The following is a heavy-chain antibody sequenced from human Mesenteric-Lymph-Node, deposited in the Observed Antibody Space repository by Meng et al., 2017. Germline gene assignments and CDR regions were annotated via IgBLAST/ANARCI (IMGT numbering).Heavy chain of an antibody. CDR3: AKDWSDTTFDY. CDR2: IYWDDAK. Sequence: HITVKESVPTLVKPTKTLTLTCSFSGFLLTTGGVGVGWIRQPPGKALEWLAVIYWDDAKAYSPSLKSRLTITKDTSKHQVVLIMTNVDPVDTGTYYCAKDWSDTTFDYWGQGTLVTVSS. J-gene: IGHJ4*02. D-gene: IGHD3-9*01. CDR1: GFLLTTGGVG. V-gene: IGHV2-5*02.